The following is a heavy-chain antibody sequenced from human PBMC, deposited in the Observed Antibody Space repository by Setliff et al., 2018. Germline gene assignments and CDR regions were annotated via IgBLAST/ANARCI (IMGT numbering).Heavy chain of an antibody. Sequence: ETLSLTCTVSGGSLRSNFWGWIRQPPGKGLEWIAMISYGGNTYYNPSLKRRVTISVDTSNDQFSLNLNSVTAADTAVYFCARRADYSRSWSYYFDCWGQGTLVTVSS. D-gene: IGHD6-13*01. CDR1: GGSLRSNF. J-gene: IGHJ4*02. V-gene: IGHV4-39*01. CDR3: ARRADYSRSWSYYFDC. CDR2: ISYGGNT.